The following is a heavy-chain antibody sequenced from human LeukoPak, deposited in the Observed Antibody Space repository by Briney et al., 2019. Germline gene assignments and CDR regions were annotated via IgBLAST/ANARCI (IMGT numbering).Heavy chain of an antibody. CDR2: ISGSGGST. CDR3: AKENEGYSYAYAVDY. Sequence: GGSLRLSCAASGFTFSSYAMDWVRQAPGKGLEWVSYISGSGGSTYYADSVKGRFTISRDNSKNTLYLQTNSLRAEDTAVYYCAKENEGYSYAYAVDYWGQGTLVTVSS. V-gene: IGHV3-23*01. J-gene: IGHJ4*02. D-gene: IGHD5-18*01. CDR1: GFTFSSYA.